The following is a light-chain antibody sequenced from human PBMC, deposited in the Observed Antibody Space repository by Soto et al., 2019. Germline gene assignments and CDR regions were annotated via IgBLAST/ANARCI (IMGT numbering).Light chain of an antibody. J-gene: IGLJ1*01. V-gene: IGLV2-14*01. CDR1: SSDVGGYNY. CDR3: NSYTSSSTHV. Sequence: QSALTQPASVSGSPGQSITISCTGTSSDVGGYNYVSWYQQHPVKAPKLMIYDVTNRPSGVSDRFSGSKSGNTASLTISGLQAEDEADYYCNSYTSSSTHVFGTGTKLTVL. CDR2: DVT.